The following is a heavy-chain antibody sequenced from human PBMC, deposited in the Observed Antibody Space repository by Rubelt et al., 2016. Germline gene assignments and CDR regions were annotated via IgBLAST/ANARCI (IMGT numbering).Heavy chain of an antibody. CDR1: GFSFSSYG. V-gene: IGHV3-48*02. D-gene: IGHD4-17*01. CDR3: ARDPDGDYDFDY. Sequence: EVQLVESGGGLVQPGGSLRLSCAASGFSFSSYGMTWVRQAPGKGLEWVSHINRRGSVLYYADSVKGRFTIPRDYARNSLYLQMDSLRDEDTAVYYCARDPDGDYDFDYWGQGTLVTVSS. J-gene: IGHJ4*02. CDR2: INRRGSVL.